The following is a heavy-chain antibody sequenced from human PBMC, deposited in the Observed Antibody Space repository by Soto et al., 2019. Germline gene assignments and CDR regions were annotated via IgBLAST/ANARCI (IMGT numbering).Heavy chain of an antibody. D-gene: IGHD3-10*01. J-gene: IGHJ5*02. Sequence: SETLSLTCAVYGGSFSGYYWSWIRQPPGKGLEWIGEINHSGSTNYNPSLKSRVTISVDTSKNQFSLKLSSVTAADTAVYYCAAVWIGGNRFDPWGQGTLVTVSS. CDR1: GGSFSGYY. V-gene: IGHV4-34*01. CDR2: INHSGST. CDR3: AAVWIGGNRFDP.